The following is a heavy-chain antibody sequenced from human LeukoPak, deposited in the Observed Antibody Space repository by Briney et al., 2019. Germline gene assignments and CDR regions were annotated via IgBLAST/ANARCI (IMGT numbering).Heavy chain of an antibody. J-gene: IGHJ4*02. CDR2: ISGDGSGT. V-gene: IGHV3-23*01. D-gene: IGHD2-15*01. CDR3: ARDRWPDY. Sequence: GGSLRLSCAASGLTFSSYAMSWVRQAPGKGLEWVSAISGDGSGTYYTDSVKGRFTISRHNSKNTLFLQMNSLRVEDTAVYYCARDRWPDYWGQGTLVTVSS. CDR1: GLTFSSYA.